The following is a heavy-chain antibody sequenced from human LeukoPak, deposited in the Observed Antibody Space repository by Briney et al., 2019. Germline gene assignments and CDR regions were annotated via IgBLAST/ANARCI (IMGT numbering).Heavy chain of an antibody. CDR2: TYYRSKWYN. V-gene: IGHV6-1*01. CDR1: GDSVSRNSAA. J-gene: IGHJ6*03. Sequence: SQTLSLTCAISGDSVSRNSAAWNWIRQSPSRGLEWLGRTYYRSKWYNDYAVSVKSRITINPDTSKNQFSLQLNSVTPEDKAVYYCVRDASITGTTSRGDYYYYYYMDVWGKGTTVTVSS. CDR3: VRDASITGTTSRGDYYYYYYMDV. D-gene: IGHD1-7*01.